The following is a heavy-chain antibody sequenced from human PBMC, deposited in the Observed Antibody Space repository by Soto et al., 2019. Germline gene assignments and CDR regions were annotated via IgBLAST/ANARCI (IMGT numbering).Heavy chain of an antibody. CDR3: ARKGKDVLRFLEWFPNWFDP. CDR1: GFTFSSYA. V-gene: IGHV3-23*01. J-gene: IGHJ5*02. Sequence: EVQLLESGGGLVQPGGSLRLSCAASGFTFSSYAMSWVRQAPGKGLEWVSAISGSGGSTYYADSVKGRFTISRDNSKNTLYLQMNSLRAEDTAVYYCARKGKDVLRFLEWFPNWFDPWGQGTLVTVPS. CDR2: ISGSGGST. D-gene: IGHD3-3*01.